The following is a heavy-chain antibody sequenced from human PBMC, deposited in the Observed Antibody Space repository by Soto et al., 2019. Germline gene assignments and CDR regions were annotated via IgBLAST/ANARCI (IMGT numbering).Heavy chain of an antibody. CDR3: ARDHSIASSGAWWLDP. V-gene: IGHV1-46*01. CDR1: GYTFTSNW. D-gene: IGHD6-13*01. J-gene: IGHJ5*02. CDR2: INPSGDIT. Sequence: ASVKVSCKASGYTFTSNWIHWARRAPGQGLEWMGVINPSGDITKYAPKFQGRVTMTTDTSTSTIYMDLSSLTSEDTAVYYCARDHSIASSGAWWLDPWGQGTLVTVSS.